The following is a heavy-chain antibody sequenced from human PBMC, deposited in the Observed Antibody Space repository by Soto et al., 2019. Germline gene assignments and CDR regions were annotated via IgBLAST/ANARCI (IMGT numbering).Heavy chain of an antibody. CDR3: TTGTNWNYVTHHFDY. CDR1: GFTFSNAW. D-gene: IGHD1-7*01. J-gene: IGHJ4*02. CDR2: IKSKTDGGTT. Sequence: GGSLRLSCAASGFTFSNAWMSWVRQAPGKGLEWVGRIKSKTDGGTTDYAAPVKGRFTISRDDSKNTLYLQMNSLKTEDTAVYYCTTGTNWNYVTHHFDYWGQGTLVTVSS. V-gene: IGHV3-15*01.